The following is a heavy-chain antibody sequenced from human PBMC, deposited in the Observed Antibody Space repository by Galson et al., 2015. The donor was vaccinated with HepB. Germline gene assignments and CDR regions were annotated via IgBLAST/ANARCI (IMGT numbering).Heavy chain of an antibody. D-gene: IGHD2-2*01. CDR2: INAANGST. CDR3: ARDRKVYQLLYTSYYFGMDV. V-gene: IGHV1-3*01. CDR1: GYAFSTYA. Sequence: SVKVSCKASGYAFSTYAMHWVRQAPGQRLEWMGWINAANGSTKYSQRFQGRVTFTRDTSASTISMELSSLRSEDTAVYYCARDRKVYQLLYTSYYFGMDVCGQGTTVTVSS. J-gene: IGHJ6*02.